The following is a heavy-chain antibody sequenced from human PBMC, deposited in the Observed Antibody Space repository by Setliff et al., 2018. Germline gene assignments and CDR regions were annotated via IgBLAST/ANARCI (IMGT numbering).Heavy chain of an antibody. CDR2: IIPLFGTT. Sequence: SVKVSCKTSGYSFTSHYMHWVRQAPAQGLEWIGRIIPLFGTTNFAQNLQDRVTITADQSTETVYMEVRSLRFEDTGVYYCARGFDVGAPRTDSFDIWGQGTAVTVSS. J-gene: IGHJ3*02. V-gene: IGHV1-69*13. CDR1: GYSFTSHY. D-gene: IGHD1-26*01. CDR3: ARGFDVGAPRTDSFDI.